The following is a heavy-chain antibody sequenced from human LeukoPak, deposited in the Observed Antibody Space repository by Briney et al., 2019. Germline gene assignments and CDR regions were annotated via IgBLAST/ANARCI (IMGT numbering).Heavy chain of an antibody. CDR1: GFTFSSYG. Sequence: PGGSLRLSCAASGFTFSSYGMHWVRQAPGKGLEWVAVISYDGSNKYYADSVKGRFTISRDNSKNTLYLQMNSLRAEDTAVYYCAKSGDDSSGYYYVPWNWGQGTLVTVSS. CDR3: AKSGDDSSGYYYVPWN. V-gene: IGHV3-30*18. CDR2: ISYDGSNK. D-gene: IGHD3-22*01. J-gene: IGHJ4*02.